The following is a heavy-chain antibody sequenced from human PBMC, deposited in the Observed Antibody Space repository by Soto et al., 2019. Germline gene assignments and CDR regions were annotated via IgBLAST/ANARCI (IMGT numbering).Heavy chain of an antibody. CDR1: GFTFSSYA. CDR3: AKPSGRLGTKGQERDAFDI. CDR2: ISGSGGST. Sequence: GGSLRLSCAASGFTFSSYAMSWVRQAPGKGLEWVSAISGSGGSTYYADSVKGRFTISRDNSKNTLYLQMNSLRAEDTAVYYCAKPSGRLGTKGQERDAFDIWGQGTMVTVSS. D-gene: IGHD7-27*01. J-gene: IGHJ3*02. V-gene: IGHV3-23*01.